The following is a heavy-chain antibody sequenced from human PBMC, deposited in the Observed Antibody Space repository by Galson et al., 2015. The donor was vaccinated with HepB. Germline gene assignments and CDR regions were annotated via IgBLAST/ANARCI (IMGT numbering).Heavy chain of an antibody. CDR2: ISAYNGNT. V-gene: IGHV1-18*01. Sequence: SGAEVKKPGASVKVSCKASGGTFSSYTISWVRQAPGQGLEWMGWISAYNGNTNYAQKLQGRVTMTTDTSTSTAYMELRSLRSDDTAVYYCAREGPYDILTGYWIRTWYYGMDVWGQGTTVTVSS. CDR1: GGTFSSYT. J-gene: IGHJ6*02. CDR3: AREGPYDILTGYWIRTWYYGMDV. D-gene: IGHD3-9*01.